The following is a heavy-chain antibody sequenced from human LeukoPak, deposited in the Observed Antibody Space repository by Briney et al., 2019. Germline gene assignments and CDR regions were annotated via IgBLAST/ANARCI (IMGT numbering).Heavy chain of an antibody. D-gene: IGHD1-26*01. Sequence: ASVKVSCKASGYTFTCYYMHWVRQAPGQGLEWMGWINPNSGGTNYAQKFQGRVTMTRDTSISTAYMELSRLRSDDTAVYYCARDGYSGSSYYYYYGMDVWGQGTTVTVSS. CDR1: GYTFTCYY. V-gene: IGHV1-2*02. CDR2: INPNSGGT. J-gene: IGHJ6*02. CDR3: ARDGYSGSSYYYYYGMDV.